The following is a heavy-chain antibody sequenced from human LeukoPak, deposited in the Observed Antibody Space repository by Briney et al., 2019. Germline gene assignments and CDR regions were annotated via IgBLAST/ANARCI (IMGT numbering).Heavy chain of an antibody. V-gene: IGHV3-7*03. Sequence: GGSLRLSCAASGFTFGSCWMNWVRQTPGKGLEWVANIKEDGTEKYHVDSVKGRFTISRDNAKNSLYLQMNSLRVEDTAIYYCLRSMAVWGQGTAVTVSS. J-gene: IGHJ6*02. CDR3: LRSMAV. CDR1: GFTFGSCW. CDR2: IKEDGTEK.